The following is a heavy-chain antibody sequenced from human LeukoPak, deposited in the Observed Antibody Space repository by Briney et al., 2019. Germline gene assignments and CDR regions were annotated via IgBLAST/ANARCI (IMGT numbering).Heavy chain of an antibody. Sequence: SETLSLACTVSGGSISSSSYYWGWIRQPPGKGLEWFGSIYYSGSTYYNPSLKSRVTISVDTSKNQFSLHLSSVTAADTAVYYCARLYYDSSGYYQICYFDYWGQGTLVTVSS. J-gene: IGHJ4*02. CDR1: GGSISSSSYY. V-gene: IGHV4-39*01. CDR2: IYYSGST. CDR3: ARLYYDSSGYYQICYFDY. D-gene: IGHD3-22*01.